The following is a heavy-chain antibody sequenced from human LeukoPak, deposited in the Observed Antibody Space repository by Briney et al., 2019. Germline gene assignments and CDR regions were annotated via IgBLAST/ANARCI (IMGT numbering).Heavy chain of an antibody. Sequence: KPSETLSLTCTVSVGSISSYYWSWIRQPPGKGLEWIGYIYYSGSTNYNPSLKSRVTISVDTSKNQFSLKLSSVTAADTAVYYCAREKLRFLEGAFDIWGQGTMVTVSS. CDR2: IYYSGST. D-gene: IGHD3-3*01. CDR3: AREKLRFLEGAFDI. CDR1: VGSISSYY. J-gene: IGHJ3*02. V-gene: IGHV4-59*01.